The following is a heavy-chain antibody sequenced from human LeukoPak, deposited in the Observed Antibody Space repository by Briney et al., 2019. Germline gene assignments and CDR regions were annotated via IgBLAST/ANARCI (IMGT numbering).Heavy chain of an antibody. J-gene: IGHJ4*02. CDR2: ISTSSSTI. Sequence: PGGSLRLSCAASGFTFSSYSMNWVRQAPGKGLEWVSYISTSSSTICYADSVKGRFTISRDNAKNSLYLEMNSLRDEDTAVYYCARDYRSSSGWTVDYWGQGTLVTVSS. V-gene: IGHV3-48*02. D-gene: IGHD6-19*01. CDR3: ARDYRSSSGWTVDY. CDR1: GFTFSSYS.